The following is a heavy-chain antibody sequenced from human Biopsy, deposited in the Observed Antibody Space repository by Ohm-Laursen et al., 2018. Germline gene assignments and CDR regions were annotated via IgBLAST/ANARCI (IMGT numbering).Heavy chain of an antibody. J-gene: IGHJ4*02. CDR1: GGSTGSFF. CDR3: ARVGAGAPSIGYFDY. D-gene: IGHD1-26*01. CDR2: IYYSGST. V-gene: IGHV4-59*01. Sequence: TLSLTCTVSGGSTGSFFWSWIRQPPGKGLEWIGYIYYSGSTNYNPSLRSRVTISVDRSKNQFSLELSSVTAADTAVYYCARVGAGAPSIGYFDYWGQGALVTVSS.